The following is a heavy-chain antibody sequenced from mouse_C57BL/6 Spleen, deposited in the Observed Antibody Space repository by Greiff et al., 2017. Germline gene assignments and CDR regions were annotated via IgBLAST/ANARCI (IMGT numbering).Heavy chain of an antibody. Sequence: EVKLMESGGGLVQPGGSLKLSCAASGFTFSDYYMYWVRQTPEKRLEWVAYISNGGGSTYYPDTVKGRFTISRDNAKNTRYLQMSRLKSEDTAMYYCARPGYGSSYGYFDVWGTGTTVTVSS. D-gene: IGHD1-1*01. CDR3: ARPGYGSSYGYFDV. V-gene: IGHV5-12*01. CDR1: GFTFSDYY. J-gene: IGHJ1*03. CDR2: ISNGGGST.